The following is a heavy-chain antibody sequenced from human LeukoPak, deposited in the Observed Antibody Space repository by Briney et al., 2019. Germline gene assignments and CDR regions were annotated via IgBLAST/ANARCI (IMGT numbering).Heavy chain of an antibody. CDR1: GGTFSSYA. V-gene: IGHV1-69*01. CDR3: ARDYYDSSGYSIFRAFDI. D-gene: IGHD3-22*01. Sequence: GASVKVSCKASGGTFSSYAISWVRQAPGQGLEWMGGIIPIFGTANYAQKFQGRVTITADESTSTAYMELSSLRSEDTAVYYCARDYYDSSGYSIFRAFDIWGQGTMVTVSS. J-gene: IGHJ3*02. CDR2: IIPIFGTA.